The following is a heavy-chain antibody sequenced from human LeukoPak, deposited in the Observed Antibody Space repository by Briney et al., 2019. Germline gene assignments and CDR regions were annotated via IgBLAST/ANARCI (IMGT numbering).Heavy chain of an antibody. V-gene: IGHV4-38-2*02. D-gene: IGHD3-22*01. J-gene: IGHJ5*02. Sequence: PSETLSLTCTVSGYSISSGYYWGWIRQPPGKGLEWIGSIYHSGSTYYNPSLKSRVTISVDTSKNQFSLKLSSVTAADTAAYYCARHRSRRITMIVPRNNWFDPWGQGTLVTVSS. CDR1: GYSISSGYY. CDR3: ARHRSRRITMIVPRNNWFDP. CDR2: IYHSGST.